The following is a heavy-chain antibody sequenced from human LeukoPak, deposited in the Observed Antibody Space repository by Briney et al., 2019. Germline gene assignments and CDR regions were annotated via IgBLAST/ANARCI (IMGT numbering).Heavy chain of an antibody. V-gene: IGHV3-30*18. J-gene: IGHJ4*02. CDR3: ANVMTPVATV. CDR1: GLTFSSYG. CDR2: IAYDGSNK. D-gene: IGHD4-23*01. Sequence: GGSLRLSCAATGLTFSSYGMHWVRQAPGKGLEWVAVIAYDGSNKYYADSVKGRFTISRDNSKNTLYLQMNSLRGEDTAVYYCANVMTPVATVWGQGTLVTVSS.